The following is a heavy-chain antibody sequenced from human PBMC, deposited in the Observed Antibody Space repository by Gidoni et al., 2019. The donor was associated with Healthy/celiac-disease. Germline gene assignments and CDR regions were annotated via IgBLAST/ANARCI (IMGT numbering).Heavy chain of an antibody. D-gene: IGHD6-13*01. CDR3: ARDLRSGVRTGYSSSWLYYFDY. J-gene: IGHJ4*02. V-gene: IGHV4-34*01. CDR1: GGSFSGYY. CDR2: INHSGST. Sequence: QVQLQQWGAGLLKPSETLSLTCAVYGGSFSGYYWSWIRQPPGKGLEWIGEINHSGSTNYNPSLKSRVTISVDTAKNQFSLKLSSVTAADTAVYYCARDLRSGVRTGYSSSWLYYFDYWGQGTLVTVSS.